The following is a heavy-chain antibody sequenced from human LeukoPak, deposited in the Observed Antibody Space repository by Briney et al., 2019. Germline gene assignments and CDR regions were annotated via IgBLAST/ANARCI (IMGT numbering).Heavy chain of an antibody. CDR3: AKDYYDSSGPHHDAFDI. V-gene: IGHV3-23*01. Sequence: PGGSLRLSCAASGFTFSSYAMSWVRQAPGKGLEWVSAISGSGGSTYYADYVKGRFTISRDNSKNTLYLQMNSLRAEDTAVYYCAKDYYDSSGPHHDAFDIWGQGTMVTVSS. J-gene: IGHJ3*02. CDR1: GFTFSSYA. CDR2: ISGSGGST. D-gene: IGHD3-22*01.